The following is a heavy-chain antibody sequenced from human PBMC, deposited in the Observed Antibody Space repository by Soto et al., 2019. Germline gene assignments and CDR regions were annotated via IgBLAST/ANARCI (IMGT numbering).Heavy chain of an antibody. Sequence: QVQLVQSGAEVKKPGASVKVSCKASGYTFTSYGISWVRQVPGQGHEWMGWISAYNGNTNYAQKLQGRVIMTTDTPTSTAYIELRSLRSDDTAVYYCARDLAAGNCDYWGQGTLVTVSS. V-gene: IGHV1-18*01. CDR1: GYTFTSYG. CDR3: ARDLAAGNCDY. CDR2: ISAYNGNT. D-gene: IGHD6-13*01. J-gene: IGHJ4*02.